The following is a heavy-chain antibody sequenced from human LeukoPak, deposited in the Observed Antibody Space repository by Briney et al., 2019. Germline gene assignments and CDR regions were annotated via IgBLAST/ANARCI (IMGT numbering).Heavy chain of an antibody. CDR3: TKRQGPTSGSYDYFDP. CDR1: GGSISGYY. Sequence: SETLSLTCTVSGGSISGYYWSWIRQPPGQELEWIAYIHSSGYTNYNPSLKSRVTISVDTSKNQFSLKVTSVTAADTAMYYCTKRQGPTSGSYDYFDPWGQGTLVTVS. V-gene: IGHV4-4*09. J-gene: IGHJ5*02. CDR2: IHSSGYT. D-gene: IGHD1-26*01.